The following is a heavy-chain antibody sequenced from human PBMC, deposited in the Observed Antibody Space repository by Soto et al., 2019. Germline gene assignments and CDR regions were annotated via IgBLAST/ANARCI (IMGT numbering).Heavy chain of an antibody. CDR1: GFTFSSYG. J-gene: IGHJ6*02. Sequence: VQLLESGGGLVQPGGSLRLSCAASGFTFSSYGMSWVRQAPGKGLEWASAISGSGGSTYYADSVKGRFTISRDNAKNTLYLQMHSMRAEDKAVYYCVKDYDDSSGFRGGYGMDVWGQGTTVTVSS. V-gene: IGHV3-23*01. CDR3: VKDYDDSSGFRGGYGMDV. D-gene: IGHD3-22*01. CDR2: ISGSGGST.